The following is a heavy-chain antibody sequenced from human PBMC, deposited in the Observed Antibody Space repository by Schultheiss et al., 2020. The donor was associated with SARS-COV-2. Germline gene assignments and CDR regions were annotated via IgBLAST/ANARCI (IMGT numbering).Heavy chain of an antibody. Sequence: GGSLRLSCAASGFTFSSYAMSWVRQAPGKGLEWVSVISGSGGSTNYADSVKGRFTISRDNSKNTLYLQMNSLRAEDTAVYYCARELVVAATHFDWDYYYGMDVWGQGTTVTVSS. J-gene: IGHJ6*02. CDR2: ISGSGGST. D-gene: IGHD2-15*01. CDR1: GFTFSSYA. V-gene: IGHV3-23*01. CDR3: ARELVVAATHFDWDYYYGMDV.